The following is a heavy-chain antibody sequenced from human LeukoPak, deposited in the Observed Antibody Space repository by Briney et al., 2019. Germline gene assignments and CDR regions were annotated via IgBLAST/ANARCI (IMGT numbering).Heavy chain of an antibody. J-gene: IGHJ3*02. Sequence: GGSLRLSCAASGFTFSSYSMNWVRQAPGKGLEWVSSISSSSSYIYYADSVKGRFTISRDNAKNSLYLQMNSLRAEDTAVYYCARGGYWGDAFDIWGQGTMVTVSS. CDR1: GFTFSSYS. CDR3: ARGGYWGDAFDI. CDR2: ISSSSSYI. D-gene: IGHD5-12*01. V-gene: IGHV3-21*01.